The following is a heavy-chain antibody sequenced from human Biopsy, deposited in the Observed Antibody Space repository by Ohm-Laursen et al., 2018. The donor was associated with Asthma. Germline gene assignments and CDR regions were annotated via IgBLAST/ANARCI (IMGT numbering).Heavy chain of an antibody. CDR1: GFTFGSYG. J-gene: IGHJ4*02. V-gene: IGHV3-33*01. CDR2: IWFDGSNK. D-gene: IGHD3-10*01. Sequence: SLRLSCTASGFTFGSYGLHWVRQAPGKELEWVADIWFDGSNKHYADSVKGRFTISRDNSKNTLYLQMNSLRAEDTALYYCGRERSYMVDYWGQGTLVIVSS. CDR3: GRERSYMVDY.